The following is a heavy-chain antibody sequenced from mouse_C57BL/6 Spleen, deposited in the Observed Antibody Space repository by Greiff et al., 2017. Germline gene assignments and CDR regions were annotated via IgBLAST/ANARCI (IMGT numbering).Heavy chain of an antibody. CDR3: ARRGVITTVVDWYFDV. CDR2: IDPSDSET. Sequence: VKLQQPGAELVRPGSSVKLSCKASGYTFTSYWMHWVKQRPIQGLEWIGNIDPSDSETHYNQKFKDKATLTVDKSSSTAYMQLSSLTSEDSAVYYCARRGVITTVVDWYFDVWGTGTTVTVSS. V-gene: IGHV1-52*01. J-gene: IGHJ1*03. D-gene: IGHD1-1*01. CDR1: GYTFTSYW.